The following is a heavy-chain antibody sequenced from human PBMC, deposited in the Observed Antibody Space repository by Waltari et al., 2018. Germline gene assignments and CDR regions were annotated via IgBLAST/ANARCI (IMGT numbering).Heavy chain of an antibody. Sequence: QVQLVQSGAEVKKPGASVKVSCKASGYTFTGYYMHWVRQAPGQGLEWMGWINPNSGGTNYAQKFQGRVTMTRDTSISTAYMELRRLRSDDTAVYYCASSPPLMTCPSLCYMDVWGKGTTVTVSS. CDR2: INPNSGGT. CDR1: GYTFTGYY. V-gene: IGHV1-2*02. CDR3: ASSPPLMTCPSLCYMDV. J-gene: IGHJ6*03. D-gene: IGHD3-16*01.